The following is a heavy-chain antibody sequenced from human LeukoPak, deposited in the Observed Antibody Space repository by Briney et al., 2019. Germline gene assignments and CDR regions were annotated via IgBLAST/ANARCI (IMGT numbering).Heavy chain of an antibody. V-gene: IGHV1-2*02. CDR2: VDPKGGGT. CDR1: GYTFTDHH. CDR3: ATETWYFAS. J-gene: IGHJ4*02. Sequence: ASVKVSCKTSGYTFTDHHMHWVRQAPGQGLEWMGRVDPKGGGTIYAQNFQGRVAMTSDTSTSTASMEVSSLKSDDTAVYYCATETWYFASWGQGTLVTVSS. D-gene: IGHD1-14*01.